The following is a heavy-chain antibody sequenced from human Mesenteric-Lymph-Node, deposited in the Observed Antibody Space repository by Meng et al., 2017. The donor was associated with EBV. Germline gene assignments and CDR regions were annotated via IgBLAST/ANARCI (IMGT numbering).Heavy chain of an antibody. CDR2: IYWDDDK. CDR3: AHRTSNCFDP. CDR1: GFSLSTSGGG. Sequence: HITLKESRPPLVKPTQTLTLTCTFSGFSLSTSGGGVGWIRQPPGKALEWLALIYWDDDKRYSPSLKTRLTITKDTSENQVVLTMTNMDPVDAATYYCAHRTSNCFDPWGQGTLVTVSS. J-gene: IGHJ5*02. V-gene: IGHV2-5*02.